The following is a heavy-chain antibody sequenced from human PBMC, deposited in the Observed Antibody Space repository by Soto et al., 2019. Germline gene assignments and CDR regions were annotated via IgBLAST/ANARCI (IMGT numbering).Heavy chain of an antibody. CDR1: GFTFGDYA. J-gene: IGHJ4*02. V-gene: IGHV3-49*03. Sequence: GGSLRLSCTASGFTFGDYAMSWFRQAPGKGLEWVGFIRSKAYGGTTEYAASVKGRFTISRDDSKSIAYLQMNSLKTEDTAVYYCTRNGGSSSSKTGTTSFDYWGQGTLVTVSS. CDR2: IRSKAYGGTT. D-gene: IGHD1-1*01. CDR3: TRNGGSSSSKTGTTSFDY.